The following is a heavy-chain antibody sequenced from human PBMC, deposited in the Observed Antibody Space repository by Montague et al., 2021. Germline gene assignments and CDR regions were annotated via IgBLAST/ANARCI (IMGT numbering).Heavy chain of an antibody. CDR2: INGNSINI. V-gene: IGHV3-9*01. CDR3: ARDQGQGYCGGDCYVGLDY. J-gene: IGHJ4*02. D-gene: IGHD2-21*01. CDR1: GFIFNNYV. Sequence: SLRLSCAASGFIFNNYVMNWVRQAPGKGLEWVSGINGNSINIDYADSVKGRFTISRDNAKNSLYLQMNSLRAEDTAVYFCARDQGQGYCGGDCYVGLDYWGQGTLVTVSS.